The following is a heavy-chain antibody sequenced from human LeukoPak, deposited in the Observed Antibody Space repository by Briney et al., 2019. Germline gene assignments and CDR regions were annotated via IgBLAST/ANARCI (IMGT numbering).Heavy chain of an antibody. CDR2: ISGSGGVT. D-gene: IGHD4-23*01. CDR3: AKLRTTVLSPADF. J-gene: IGHJ4*02. Sequence: PGGSLRLSCAASGFTFSASAMTWVRQAPGKGLDWVSDISGSGGVTYYADSVKGRFTISRDNSKSALYLQMNSLKAEDTALYFCAKLRTTVLSPADFWGQGALVTVSS. V-gene: IGHV3-23*01. CDR1: GFTFSASA.